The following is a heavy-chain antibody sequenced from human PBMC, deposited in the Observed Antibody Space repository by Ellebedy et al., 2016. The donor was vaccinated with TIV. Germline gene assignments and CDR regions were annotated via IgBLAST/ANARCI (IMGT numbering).Heavy chain of an antibody. J-gene: IGHJ6*02. CDR3: ARDLIVPGPMDV. Sequence: GGSLRLSXAASGFTFSSYGMHWVRQAPGKGLEWVALIWYDGSSKYYADSVRGRFTISRDNSKNTLYLQMNSLRPEDTAVYYCARDLIVPGPMDVWGQGTTVTVSS. V-gene: IGHV3-33*01. CDR1: GFTFSSYG. D-gene: IGHD2-15*01. CDR2: IWYDGSSK.